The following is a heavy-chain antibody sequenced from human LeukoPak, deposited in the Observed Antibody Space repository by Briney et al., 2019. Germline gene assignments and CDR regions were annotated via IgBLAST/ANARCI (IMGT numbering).Heavy chain of an antibody. D-gene: IGHD1-1*01. Sequence: ASVKVSCKASGYTFTSYDINWVRQATGQGLEWMGWMNPNSGNTGYAQKFQGRVTITRNTSISTAYMELSSLRSEDTAVYYCARGTLDDYYFDYWGQGTLVTVSS. V-gene: IGHV1-8*03. J-gene: IGHJ4*02. CDR1: GYTFTSYD. CDR3: ARGTLDDYYFDY. CDR2: MNPNSGNT.